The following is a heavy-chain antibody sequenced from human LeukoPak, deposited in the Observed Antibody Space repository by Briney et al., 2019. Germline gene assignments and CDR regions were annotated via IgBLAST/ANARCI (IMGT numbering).Heavy chain of an antibody. CDR1: GFTFSNYG. J-gene: IGHJ4*02. D-gene: IGHD1-26*01. V-gene: IGHV3-23*01. CDR3: AKGGSYTQNDC. Sequence: GGSLRLSCAASGFTFSNYGMHWVRQAPGKGLEWVSGISGSGGSTYYAGSVKGRFTISRDNSKNTLYLQMNSLRAEDTAVYYCAKGGSYTQNDCRGQGTLVTVSS. CDR2: ISGSGGST.